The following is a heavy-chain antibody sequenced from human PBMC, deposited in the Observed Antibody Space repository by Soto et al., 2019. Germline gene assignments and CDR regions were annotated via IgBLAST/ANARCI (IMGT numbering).Heavy chain of an antibody. J-gene: IGHJ4*02. CDR1: GYSFTSYW. Sequence: GESLKISCKGSGYSFTSYWISWVRQMPGKGLEWMGRIDPSDSYTNYSPSFQGHVTISADKSISTAYLQWSSLKASDTAMYYCARRAIAAAGTKTLDYWGQGTLVTVSS. CDR2: IDPSDSYT. CDR3: ARRAIAAAGTKTLDY. D-gene: IGHD6-13*01. V-gene: IGHV5-10-1*01.